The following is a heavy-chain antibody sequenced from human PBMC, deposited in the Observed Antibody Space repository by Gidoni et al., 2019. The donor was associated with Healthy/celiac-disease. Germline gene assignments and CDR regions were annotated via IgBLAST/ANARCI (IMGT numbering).Heavy chain of an antibody. CDR1: GYSFTSYW. V-gene: IGHV5-51*01. D-gene: IGHD3-22*01. CDR2: IYPGDSDT. J-gene: IGHJ4*02. CDR3: ARLGYYDSSGYYTIDY. Sequence: GAEVKKPGESLKISCKGSGYSFTSYWIGWVRQMPGKGLEWMGIIYPGDSDTRYSPSFQGQVTISADKSISTAYLQWSSLKASDTAMYYCARLGYYDSSGYYTIDYWGQGTLVTVSS.